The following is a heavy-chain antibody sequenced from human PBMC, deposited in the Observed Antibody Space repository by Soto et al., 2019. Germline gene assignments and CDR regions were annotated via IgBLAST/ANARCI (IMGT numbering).Heavy chain of an antibody. CDR2: FRTSGDGGTT. D-gene: IGHD3-10*01. CDR1: VFTFSSYS. J-gene: IGHJ4*02. CDR3: AKKVNSGPGSQYFDY. V-gene: IGHV3-23*01. Sequence: GWSLTLFCAASVFTFSSYSMRWVRQAPCKGLEWVSGFRTSGDGGTTYYADSVKGRFTISRDNSKNMLFLQMNSLRAEDTAIYYCAKKVNSGPGSQYFDYWGQGTLVTVSS.